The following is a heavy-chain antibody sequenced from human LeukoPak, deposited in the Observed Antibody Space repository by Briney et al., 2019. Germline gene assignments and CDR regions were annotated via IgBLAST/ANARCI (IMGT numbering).Heavy chain of an antibody. V-gene: IGHV4-59*01. D-gene: IGHD2-2*01. CDR2: IYYSGST. CDR3: ARSRYGNTNTNYYMDV. Sequence: SETLSLTCTVSGGSISSYYWSWIRQPPGKGLEWIGYIYYSGSTNYNPSFKSRVTISIDTSKNQFSLKLTSVTAADTAAYYCARSRYGNTNTNYYMDVWGKGTTVTVSS. J-gene: IGHJ6*03. CDR1: GGSISSYY.